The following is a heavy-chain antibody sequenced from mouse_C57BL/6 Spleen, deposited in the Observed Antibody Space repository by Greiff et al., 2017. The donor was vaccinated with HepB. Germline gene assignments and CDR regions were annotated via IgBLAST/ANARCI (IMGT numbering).Heavy chain of an antibody. Sequence: VQLQQSGAELVRPGTSVKMSCKASGYTFTNYWIGWAKQRPGHGLEWIGDIYPGGGYTNYNEKFKGKATLTADKSSSTAYMQFSSLTSEDSAIYYCARSGVYYGSSYYAMDYWGQGTSVTVSS. V-gene: IGHV1-63*01. CDR1: GYTFTNYW. CDR2: IYPGGGYT. D-gene: IGHD1-1*01. J-gene: IGHJ4*01. CDR3: ARSGVYYGSSYYAMDY.